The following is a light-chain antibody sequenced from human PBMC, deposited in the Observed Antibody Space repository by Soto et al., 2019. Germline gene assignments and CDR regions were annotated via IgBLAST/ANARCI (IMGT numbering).Light chain of an antibody. V-gene: IGKV3-11*01. Sequence: EIVLTQSPATLSVYPGEGATLSCWASQSFGNYIAWYQQKPGQIPRLLISDTYNRAAGIPARFSGSGSGAAFSLIISSLEPEDSAIYYCQHRANLPLFVFGGGTKVEIK. CDR2: DTY. J-gene: IGKJ4*01. CDR3: QHRANLPLFV. CDR1: QSFGNY.